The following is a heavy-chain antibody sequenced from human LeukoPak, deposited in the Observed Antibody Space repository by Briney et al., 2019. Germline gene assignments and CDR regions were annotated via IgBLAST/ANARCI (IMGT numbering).Heavy chain of an antibody. CDR2: ISAYNGNT. D-gene: IGHD3-9*01. V-gene: IGHV1-18*01. CDR1: GYTFTSYG. Sequence: ASVKVSCKASGYTFTSYGISWVRQAPGQGLEWMRWISAYNGNTNYAQKLQGRVTMTTDTSTSTAYMELRSLRSGDTAVYYCAREPLGYDILTGPQDYWGQGTLVTVSS. J-gene: IGHJ4*02. CDR3: AREPLGYDILTGPQDY.